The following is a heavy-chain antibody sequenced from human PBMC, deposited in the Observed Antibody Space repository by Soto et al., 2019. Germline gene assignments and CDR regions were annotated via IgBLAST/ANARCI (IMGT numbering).Heavy chain of an antibody. D-gene: IGHD2-2*01. CDR2: INHSGST. Sequence: SETLSLTCAVYGGSFSGYYWSWIRQPPGKGLEWIGEINHSGSTNYNPSLKSRVTISVDTSKNQFSLKLSSVTAADTAVYYCARAVIVVVPATYNNWFDPWGQGTLVT. CDR1: GGSFSGYY. V-gene: IGHV4-34*01. CDR3: ARAVIVVVPATYNNWFDP. J-gene: IGHJ5*02.